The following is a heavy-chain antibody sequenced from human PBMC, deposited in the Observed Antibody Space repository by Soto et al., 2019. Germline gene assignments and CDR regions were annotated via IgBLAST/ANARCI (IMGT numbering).Heavy chain of an antibody. V-gene: IGHV3-21*01. J-gene: IGHJ6*02. CDR1: GFTFSSYS. Sequence: GGSLRLSCAASGFTFSSYSMNWVRQAPGKGLEWVSSISSSSYIYYADSVKGRFTISRDNAKNSLYLQMNSLRAEDTAVYYCASFSSDYCGMGVCGHGTTVPVSS. CDR2: ISSSSYI. D-gene: IGHD6-19*01. CDR3: ASFSSDYCGMGV.